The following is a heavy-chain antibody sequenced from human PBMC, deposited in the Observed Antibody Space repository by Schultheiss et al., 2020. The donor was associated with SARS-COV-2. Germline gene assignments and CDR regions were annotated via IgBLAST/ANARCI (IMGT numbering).Heavy chain of an antibody. J-gene: IGHJ4*02. V-gene: IGHV3-48*01. CDR1: GFTFSSYR. CDR2: ISSSSSTI. D-gene: IGHD5-24*01. CDR3: ARDERRDGYNSSGY. Sequence: GGSLRLSCAASGFTFSSYRMNWVRQAPGKGLEWVSYISSSSSTIYYADSVKGRFTISRDNAKNSLYLQMNSLRAEDTAVYYCARDERRDGYNSSGYWGQGTLVTVSS.